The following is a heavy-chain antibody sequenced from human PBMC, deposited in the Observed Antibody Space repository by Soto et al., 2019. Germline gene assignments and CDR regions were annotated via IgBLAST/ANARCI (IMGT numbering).Heavy chain of an antibody. CDR2: IRSRDYGGTT. J-gene: IGHJ4*01. CDR3: PGERSTLWIPCFDH. V-gene: IGHV3-49*04. CDR1: GFTIGDYG. D-gene: IGHD5-18*01. Sequence: GGSLRLSCTSSGFTIGDYGLSWVRQAPGKGLEWVGLIRSRDYGGTTEYAAAVEGRFTISRDDSKSTAYLQMNSLRTEDTAFYSCPGERSTLWIPCFDHWGQGTLVTVSS.